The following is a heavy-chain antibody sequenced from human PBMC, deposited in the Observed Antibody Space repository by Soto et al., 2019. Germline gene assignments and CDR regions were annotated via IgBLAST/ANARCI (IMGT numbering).Heavy chain of an antibody. CDR3: ARERWDKYGSGLAYYYYGMDV. Sequence: GGSLRLSCAASGFTFSSYDMHWVRQATGKGLEWVSAIGTAGDTYYPGSVKGRFTISRENAKNSLYLQMNSLRAEDTAVYYCARERWDKYGSGLAYYYYGMDVWGQGTTVTVSS. CDR2: IGTAGDT. J-gene: IGHJ6*02. V-gene: IGHV3-13*01. D-gene: IGHD3-10*01. CDR1: GFTFSSYD.